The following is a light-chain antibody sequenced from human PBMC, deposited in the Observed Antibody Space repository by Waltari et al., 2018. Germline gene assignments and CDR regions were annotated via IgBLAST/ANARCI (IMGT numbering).Light chain of an antibody. J-gene: IGLJ2*01. Sequence: SSELTQDPAMYVAPGQTVTITCHGDSLRRFFASWYQQRPGQAPFLVVYGDTNRPSGIPYRFSGSTSGGTDFLTITEAQADDEAVYFCHSPETTSTRVFGGGTRLTV. CDR3: HSPETTSTRV. CDR2: GDT. V-gene: IGLV3-19*01. CDR1: SLRRFF.